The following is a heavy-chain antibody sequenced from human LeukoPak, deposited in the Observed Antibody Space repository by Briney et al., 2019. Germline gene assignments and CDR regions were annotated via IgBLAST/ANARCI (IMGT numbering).Heavy chain of an antibody. V-gene: IGHV3-9*01. CDR1: GFTFDDYA. CDR3: AKGSTVTTLFDY. D-gene: IGHD4-17*01. J-gene: IGHJ4*02. Sequence: CLRLSCAASGFTFDDYAMHWVRQAPGEGLGWVSGISWNSGSIGYADSVKGRFTISRDNAKNSLYLQMNSLRAEDTALYYCAKGSTVTTLFDYWGQGTLVTVSS. CDR2: ISWNSGSI.